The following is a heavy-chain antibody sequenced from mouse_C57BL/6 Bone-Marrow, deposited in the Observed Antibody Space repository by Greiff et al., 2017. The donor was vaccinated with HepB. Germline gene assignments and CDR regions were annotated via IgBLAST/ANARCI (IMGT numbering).Heavy chain of an antibody. CDR1: GFTFTDYY. D-gene: IGHD2-3*01. J-gene: IGHJ2*01. V-gene: IGHV7-3*01. CDR2: IRNKANGYTT. CDR3: ARSDGLGTFDY. Sequence: EVMLVESGGGLVQPGGSLSLSCAASGFTFTDYYMSWVRQPPGKALEWLGFIRNKANGYTTEYSASVKGRFTISRDNSQSILYLQMNALRAEDSATYYCARSDGLGTFDYWGQGTTLTVSS.